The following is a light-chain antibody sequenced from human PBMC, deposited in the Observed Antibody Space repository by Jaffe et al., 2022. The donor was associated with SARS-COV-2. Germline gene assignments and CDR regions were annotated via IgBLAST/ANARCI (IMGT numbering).Light chain of an antibody. V-gene: IGKV1-39*01. CDR1: QNIANY. Sequence: DIQMTQSPSSLSASVGDRVTISCRASQNIANYLNWYQQKPGKAPKVLISLASTLQHMVPSRFSGSGSGTDFTLTISSLQPEDFATYYCQQSYITPLTFGGGTKVEIK. CDR3: QQSYITPLT. CDR2: LAS. J-gene: IGKJ4*01.